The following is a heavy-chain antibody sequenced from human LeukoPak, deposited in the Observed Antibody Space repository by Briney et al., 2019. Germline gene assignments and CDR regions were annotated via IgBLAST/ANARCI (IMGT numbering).Heavy chain of an antibody. CDR3: AKLYQLYDAFDI. D-gene: IGHD2-2*01. V-gene: IGHV4-39*01. J-gene: IGHJ3*02. CDR2: IYYSGST. Sequence: EASETLSLTCTVSGGSISSYYWSWIRQPPGKGLEWIGSIYYSGSTYYNPSLKSRVTISVDTSKNQFSLKLSSVTAADTAVYYCAKLYQLYDAFDIWDQGTMVTVSS. CDR1: GGSISSYY.